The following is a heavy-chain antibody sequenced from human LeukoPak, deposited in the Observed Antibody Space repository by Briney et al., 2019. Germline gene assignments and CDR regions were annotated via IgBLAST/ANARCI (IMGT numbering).Heavy chain of an antibody. CDR2: TYYRSKWYN. Sequence: SQTLSLTCAISGDSVSSNSAAWNWIRQSPSRGLEWLGRTYYRSKWYNDYAVSVKSRITINPDTSKNQFSLQLNSVTPEDTAVYYCARDRVEDYDFWSGYRPYGMDVWGQGTTATVSS. D-gene: IGHD3-3*01. V-gene: IGHV6-1*01. CDR1: GDSVSSNSAA. J-gene: IGHJ6*02. CDR3: ARDRVEDYDFWSGYRPYGMDV.